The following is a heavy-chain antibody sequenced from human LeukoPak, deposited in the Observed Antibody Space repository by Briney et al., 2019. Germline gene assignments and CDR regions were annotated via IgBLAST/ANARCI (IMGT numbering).Heavy chain of an antibody. CDR1: GGSISSSSYY. J-gene: IGHJ4*02. D-gene: IGHD3-22*01. CDR3: ARWVEYYYDSSGYPIDY. Sequence: SXTLSLTCTVSGGSISSSSYYWGWIRQPPGKGLEWIGSIYYSGSTYYNPSLKSRVTISVYTSKNQFSLKLSSVTAADTAVYYCARWVEYYYDSSGYPIDYWGQGTLVTVSS. V-gene: IGHV4-39*01. CDR2: IYYSGST.